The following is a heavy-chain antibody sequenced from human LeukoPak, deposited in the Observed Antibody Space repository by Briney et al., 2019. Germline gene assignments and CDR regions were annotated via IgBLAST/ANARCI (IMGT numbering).Heavy chain of an antibody. D-gene: IGHD3-22*01. CDR1: GRSISSYY. J-gene: IGHJ3*02. Sequence: KPSETLSLTCTVSGRSISSYYWSWIRQPPGKGLEWIGYIYYSGSTNYNPSLKSRVTISVNTSKNQFSLKLSSVTAADTAVYYCARLYYYDSSGYSLDIWGQGTMVTVSS. CDR3: ARLYYYDSSGYSLDI. CDR2: IYYSGST. V-gene: IGHV4-59*01.